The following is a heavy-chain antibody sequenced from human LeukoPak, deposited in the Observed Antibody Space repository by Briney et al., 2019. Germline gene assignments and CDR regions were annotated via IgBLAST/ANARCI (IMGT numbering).Heavy chain of an antibody. J-gene: IGHJ4*02. Sequence: PGGSLRLSCAASGFNFNDYALHWVRQTPGKGLEWVSGISWNSAIRNYADSVKGRFTISRDNAKNSLYLQMNSLIPEDTALYYCAKDRGGGGYNFFDYWGQGTLVTVSS. CDR3: AKDRGGGGYNFFDY. D-gene: IGHD5-24*01. V-gene: IGHV3-9*01. CDR2: ISWNSAIR. CDR1: GFNFNDYA.